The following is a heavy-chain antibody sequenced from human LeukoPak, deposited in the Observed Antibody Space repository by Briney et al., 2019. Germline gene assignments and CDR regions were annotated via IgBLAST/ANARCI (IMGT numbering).Heavy chain of an antibody. V-gene: IGHV3-48*03. CDR2: ISSSGSTI. J-gene: IGHJ4*02. CDR1: GFTFRSYE. D-gene: IGHD5-18*01. CDR3: AREGNSYGYPFDY. Sequence: GGSLRLSCAASGFTFRSYEMNWVRQAPGKGLEWVAYISSSGSTIYYGDSVKGRFTISRDNARSSLYLQMNSLRGEDTAAYYCAREGNSYGYPFDYWGQGALVTVSS.